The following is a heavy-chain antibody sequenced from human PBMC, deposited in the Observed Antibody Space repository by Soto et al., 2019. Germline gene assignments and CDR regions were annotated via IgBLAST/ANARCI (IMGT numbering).Heavy chain of an antibody. Sequence: GGSLRLSCAASGFTFSSYAMHWVRQAPGKGLEWVAVISYDGSNKYYADSVKGRFTISRDNSKNTLYLQMNSLRAEDTAVYYCARDLSGNTVTVSPLKPYYYYYYGMDVWGQGTTVTVSS. CDR3: ARDLSGNTVTVSPLKPYYYYYYGMDV. CDR1: GFTFSSYA. CDR2: ISYDGSNK. V-gene: IGHV3-30-3*01. D-gene: IGHD4-17*01. J-gene: IGHJ6*02.